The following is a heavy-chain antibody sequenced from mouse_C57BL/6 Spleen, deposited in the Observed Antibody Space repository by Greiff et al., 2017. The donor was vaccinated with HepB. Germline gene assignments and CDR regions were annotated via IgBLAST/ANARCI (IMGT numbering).Heavy chain of an antibody. CDR3: ARQLRLRGGYYFDY. CDR2: ISGGGGNT. Sequence: DVHLVESGGGLVKPGGSLKLSCAASGFTFSSYTMSWVRQTPEKRLEWVATISGGGGNTYYPDSVKGRFTISRDNAKNTLYLQMSSLRSEDTALYYCARQLRLRGGYYFDYWGQGTTLTVSS. CDR1: GFTFSSYT. D-gene: IGHD3-2*02. V-gene: IGHV5-9*01. J-gene: IGHJ2*01.